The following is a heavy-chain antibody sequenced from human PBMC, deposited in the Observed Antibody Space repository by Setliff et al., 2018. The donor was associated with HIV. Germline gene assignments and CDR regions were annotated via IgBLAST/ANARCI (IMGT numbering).Heavy chain of an antibody. CDR2: ISTSTRTI. D-gene: IGHD3-22*01. J-gene: IGHJ5*02. V-gene: IGHV3-48*04. Sequence: PGGSLRLSCEASGFTFSTYSMNWVRQAPGKGLEWISYISTSTRTIYYADSVKGRFTISRDNAKNSLYLQMNSLRAEDTAVYYCARDHRPYFYDKAWFDPWGQGTLVTVSS. CDR3: ARDHRPYFYDKAWFDP. CDR1: GFTFSTYS.